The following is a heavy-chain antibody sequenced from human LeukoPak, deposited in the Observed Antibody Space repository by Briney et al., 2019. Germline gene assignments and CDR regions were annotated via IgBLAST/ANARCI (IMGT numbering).Heavy chain of an antibody. D-gene: IGHD2-2*01. CDR3: ATIPPGRYCSSRSCYWVH. CDR2: IKSKTDGETT. V-gene: IGHV3-15*01. J-gene: IGHJ4*02. Sequence: GGSLRLSCAASEFTFSYAWMSWVRQAPGKGLEWVGRIKSKTDGETTDYAAPVQGRFSISRDDSKNTLYLHMNSLKTEDTAVYFCATIPPGRYCSSRSCYWVHWGQGTRVTVSS. CDR1: EFTFSYAW.